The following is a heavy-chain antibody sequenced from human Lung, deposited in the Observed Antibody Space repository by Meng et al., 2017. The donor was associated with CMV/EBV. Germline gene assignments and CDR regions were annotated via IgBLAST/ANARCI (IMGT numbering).Heavy chain of an antibody. V-gene: IGHV3-72*01. J-gene: IGHJ4*02. Sequence: GESLKISCAASGFTCSDHYMDWVRQAPGKGLEWVGRIRNKANRDTTEYAASVKGRFTISRDDPRNSHYLQMNSLKTEDTAVYYCARGTSGRCDYWGQG. D-gene: IGHD6-19*01. CDR1: GFTCSDHY. CDR3: ARGTSGRCDY. CDR2: IRNKANRDTT.